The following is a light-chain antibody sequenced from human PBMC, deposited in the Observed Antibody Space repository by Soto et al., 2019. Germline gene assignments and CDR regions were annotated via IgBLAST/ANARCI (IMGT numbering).Light chain of an antibody. Sequence: EIVLTQSPAALSVSPGERATLSCWASQNIGSTLNWYQQKPGQAPRLLIYDTYIRATGIPARFSGSGSGTEFTLTIASLQSEDFGVYYCQRFNRWPLAFGGGTKVDI. J-gene: IGKJ4*01. CDR2: DTY. V-gene: IGKV3-15*01. CDR1: QNIGST. CDR3: QRFNRWPLA.